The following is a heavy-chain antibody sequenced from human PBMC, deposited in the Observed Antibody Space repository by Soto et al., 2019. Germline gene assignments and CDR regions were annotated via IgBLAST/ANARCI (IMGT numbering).Heavy chain of an antibody. CDR1: GGSINNYY. D-gene: IGHD3-3*02. CDR2: VFTTGTT. J-gene: IGHJ5*02. CDR3: ARDFNSIFDDFADMRWNFDP. Sequence: ETLSLTCSVTGGSINNYYWSWVRQSAGKGLEWIGRVFTTGTTDYNPSLKGRVTISVDTSKNQFSLSLRSGTAADTAIYYCARDFNSIFDDFADMRWNFDPWGQGTLVTVSS. V-gene: IGHV4-4*07.